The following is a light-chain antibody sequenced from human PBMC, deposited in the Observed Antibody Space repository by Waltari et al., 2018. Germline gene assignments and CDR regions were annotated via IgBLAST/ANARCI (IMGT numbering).Light chain of an antibody. Sequence: IVMTLYLDPLAVSVPDAATINCKSSLTVLYSSNDKNYLAWYQQKPRQPPKVLIYWASTRESGVPDRFSGSGSGTDFTLTINSLQAEDVAIYYCQQYYTTPWTFGQGTMVEIK. CDR3: QQYYTTPWT. V-gene: IGKV4-1*01. J-gene: IGKJ1*01. CDR2: WAS. CDR1: LTVLYSSNDKNY.